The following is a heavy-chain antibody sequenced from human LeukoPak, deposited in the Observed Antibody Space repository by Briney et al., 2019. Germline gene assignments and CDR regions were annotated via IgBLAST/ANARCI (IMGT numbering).Heavy chain of an antibody. J-gene: IGHJ5*02. CDR3: ARHQRATGDNWFDP. CDR2: IIPILGIA. V-gene: IGHV1-69*04. Sequence: SVKVSCKASGGTFSSYAISWVRQAPGQGLEWMGRIIPILGIANYAQKFQGRVTITADKSTSTAYMELSSLRSDDTAVYYCARHQRATGDNWFDPWGQGTLVTVSS. CDR1: GGTFSSYA. D-gene: IGHD5-12*01.